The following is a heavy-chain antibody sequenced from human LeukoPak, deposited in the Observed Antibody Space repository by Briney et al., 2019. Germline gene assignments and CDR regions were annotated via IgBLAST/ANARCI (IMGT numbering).Heavy chain of an antibody. CDR3: AKVRGFSYGPFDY. V-gene: IGHV3-9*01. D-gene: IGHD5-18*01. CDR2: ISWNSGSI. J-gene: IGHJ4*02. Sequence: GGSLRLSCAASGFTFDDNAVHWVRQAPGKALEWVSGISWNSGSIGYADSVEGRFTISRDNAKNSLYLQMNSLRAEDTALYYCAKVRGFSYGPFDYWGQGTLVTVSS. CDR1: GFTFDDNA.